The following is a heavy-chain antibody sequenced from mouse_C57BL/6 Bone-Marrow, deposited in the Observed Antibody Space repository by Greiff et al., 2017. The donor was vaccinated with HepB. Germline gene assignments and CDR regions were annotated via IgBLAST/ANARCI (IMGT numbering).Heavy chain of an antibody. V-gene: IGHV1-69*01. CDR3: AVRGGGY. J-gene: IGHJ2*01. CDR1: GYTFTSYW. D-gene: IGHD2-14*01. CDR2: IDPSDSYT. Sequence: QVQLQQPGAELVMPGASVKLSCKASGYTFTSYWMHWVKQRPGQGLEWIGEIDPSDSYTNYNQKFKGKSTLTVDKYSSTAYIQLSSLTSEDSAVYYCAVRGGGYWGQGTTLTVSS.